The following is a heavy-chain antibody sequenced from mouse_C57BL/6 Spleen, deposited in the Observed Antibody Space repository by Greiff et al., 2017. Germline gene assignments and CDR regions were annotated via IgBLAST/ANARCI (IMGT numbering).Heavy chain of an antibody. CDR1: GYTFTSYW. CDR3: AGYDGSIHWYFDV. J-gene: IGHJ1*03. CDR2: INPSNGGT. V-gene: IGHV1-53*01. D-gene: IGHD1-1*01. Sequence: VQLQQPGTELVKPGASVKLSCKASGYTFTSYWMHWVKQRPGQGLEWIGNINPSNGGTNYNEKFKSKATLTVDKSSSTAYMQLSSLTSEDSAVYYCAGYDGSIHWYFDVWGTGTTVTVSS.